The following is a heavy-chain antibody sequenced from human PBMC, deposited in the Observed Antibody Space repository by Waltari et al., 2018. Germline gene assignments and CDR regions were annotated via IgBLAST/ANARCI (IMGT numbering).Heavy chain of an antibody. D-gene: IGHD4-17*01. V-gene: IGHV3-9*03. J-gene: IGHJ2*01. CDR2: ISWNSGSI. CDR1: GFTFNDYA. Sequence: EVQLVESGGGLVQPGRSLRLSCAASGFTFNDYAMHWVRQAPGKGLEGVAGISWNSGSICDADSGKGRVTITRDNAKNSLYLQMNSLRAEDMALYYCAKGVYGVNWYFDLWGRGTLGTVSS. CDR3: AKGVYGVNWYFDL.